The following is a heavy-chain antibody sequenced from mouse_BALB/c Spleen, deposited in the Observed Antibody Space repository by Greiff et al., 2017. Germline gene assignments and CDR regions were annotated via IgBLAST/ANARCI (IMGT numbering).Heavy chain of an antibody. V-gene: IGHV1-15*01. CDR2: IDPETGGT. J-gene: IGHJ2*01. CDR3: TRGLGHDY. CDR1: GYTFTDYE. D-gene: IGHD4-1*01. Sequence: QVQLKESGAELVRPGASVTLSCKASGYTFTDYEMHWVKQTPVHGLEWIGAIDPETGGTAYNQKFTGKATLTADKSSSTAYMELRSLTSEDSAVYYCTRGLGHDYWGQGTTLTVSS.